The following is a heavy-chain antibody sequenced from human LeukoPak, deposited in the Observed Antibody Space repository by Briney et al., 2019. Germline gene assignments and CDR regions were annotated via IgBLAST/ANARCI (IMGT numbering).Heavy chain of an antibody. CDR2: ISSSGSTI. D-gene: IGHD5-12*01. Sequence: GGSLRLSCAASGFTFSSYEMNWVRQAPGKGLEWVSYISSSGSTIYYADSEKGRFTISRDNAKNSLYLQMNSLRAEDTAVYYCARDIYSGYDPYFDYWGQGTLVTVSS. V-gene: IGHV3-48*03. CDR3: ARDIYSGYDPYFDY. J-gene: IGHJ4*02. CDR1: GFTFSSYE.